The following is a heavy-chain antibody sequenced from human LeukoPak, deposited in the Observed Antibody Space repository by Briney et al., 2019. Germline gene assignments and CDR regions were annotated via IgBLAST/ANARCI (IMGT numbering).Heavy chain of an antibody. Sequence: PGGSLRLFCAASGFTFGSVAMSWVRQAPGKGLEWVSTISGSGGSTYYADSVKGRFTISRDNSKNTLSLQMNSLRVEDTAIYYCAKDIRLPTWGRGTMVTVSS. J-gene: IGHJ3*01. CDR2: ISGSGGST. CDR3: AKDIRLPT. D-gene: IGHD5-12*01. V-gene: IGHV3-23*01. CDR1: GFTFGSVA.